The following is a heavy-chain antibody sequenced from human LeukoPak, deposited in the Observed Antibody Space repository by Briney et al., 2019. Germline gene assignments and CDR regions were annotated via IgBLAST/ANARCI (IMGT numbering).Heavy chain of an antibody. D-gene: IGHD2-2*01. J-gene: IGHJ6*03. V-gene: IGHV3-7*01. CDR2: IKQDGSEK. Sequence: GGSLRLSCAASGFTFSSYWMSWVRQAPGKGLEWVANIKQDGSEKYYVDSVKGRFTISRDNAKNSLYLQMNSLRDEDTAVYYCARGPVGYCSSTSCYRGDYYYYYMDVWGKGTTVTVSS. CDR1: GFTFSSYW. CDR3: ARGPVGYCSSTSCYRGDYYYYYMDV.